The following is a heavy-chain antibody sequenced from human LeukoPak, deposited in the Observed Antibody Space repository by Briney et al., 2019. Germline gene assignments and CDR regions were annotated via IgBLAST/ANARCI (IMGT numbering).Heavy chain of an antibody. J-gene: IGHJ3*02. CDR1: GFTFSSYG. CDR2: ISYDGSNK. CDR3: AKDYGHLWPLWAFDI. D-gene: IGHD3-10*01. V-gene: IGHV3-30*18. Sequence: GRSLRLSCAASGFTFSSYGMHWVRQAPGKGLEWVAVISYDGSNKYYADSVKGRFTISRDNSKNTLYLQMNSLRAEDTAVYYCAKDYGHLWPLWAFDIWGQGTMVTVSS.